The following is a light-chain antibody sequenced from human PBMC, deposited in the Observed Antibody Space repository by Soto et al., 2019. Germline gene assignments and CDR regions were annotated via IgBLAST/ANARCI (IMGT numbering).Light chain of an antibody. CDR3: AAWDDSLNGHV. Sequence: QSVLTQPPSASGTPGQRVTISCSGSSSNIESNTVNWYQQLPGTAPKLLIYSNNQRPSGVPDRFSGSKSGTSASLAISGLQSEDEADYYCAAWDDSLNGHVFGGGTKVTVL. CDR2: SNN. V-gene: IGLV1-44*01. CDR1: SSNIESNT. J-gene: IGLJ2*01.